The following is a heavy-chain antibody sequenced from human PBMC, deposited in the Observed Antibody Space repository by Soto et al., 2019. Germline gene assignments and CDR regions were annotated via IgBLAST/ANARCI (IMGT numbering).Heavy chain of an antibody. CDR2: IYYSGST. D-gene: IGHD6-6*01. CDR3: ARDSGEYSSIHFDY. CDR1: GGSVSSGSYY. J-gene: IGHJ4*02. V-gene: IGHV4-61*01. Sequence: QVQLQESGPGLVKPSETLSLTCTVSGGSVSSGSYYWSWIRQPPGKGLEWIGYIYYSGSTNYNPSLKSRVTISVDTSKNQFSLKLSSVTAADTAVYYCARDSGEYSSIHFDYWGQGTLVTVSS.